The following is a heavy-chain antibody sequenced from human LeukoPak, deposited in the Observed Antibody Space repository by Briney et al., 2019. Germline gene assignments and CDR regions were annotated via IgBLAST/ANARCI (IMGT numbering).Heavy chain of an antibody. J-gene: IGHJ4*02. V-gene: IGHV3-53*04. CDR2: IYNGGST. D-gene: IGHD3-3*01. Sequence: GGSLRLSCAASGFTFSSNYMSWVRQAPGKGLEWVSVIYNGGSTYYADSVKGRFTISRHNSKNTLYLQMNSLRAEDTAVYYCARGVLEWYQSYYFDYWGQGTLVTVSS. CDR3: ARGVLEWYQSYYFDY. CDR1: GFTFSSNY.